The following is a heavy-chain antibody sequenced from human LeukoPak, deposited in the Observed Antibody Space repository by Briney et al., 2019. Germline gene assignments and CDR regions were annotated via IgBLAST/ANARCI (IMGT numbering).Heavy chain of an antibody. Sequence: PGGSLRLSCAASGFSFSTHTMSWVRQAPGKGLEWVPCIGGSSSYIYYADSVKGRFTISRDNAKNSLYLQMNSLRAEDTAVYFCARDLRASSRFFDYWGQGTLVTVSS. D-gene: IGHD3-16*01. CDR2: IGGSSSYI. V-gene: IGHV3-21*01. CDR1: GFSFSTHT. CDR3: ARDLRASSRFFDY. J-gene: IGHJ4*02.